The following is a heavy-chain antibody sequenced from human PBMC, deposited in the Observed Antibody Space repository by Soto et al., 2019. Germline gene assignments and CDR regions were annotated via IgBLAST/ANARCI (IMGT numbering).Heavy chain of an antibody. V-gene: IGHV4-34*01. Sequence: QVQLQQWGAGLLKPSETLSLTCAVYGGSFRGYYWSWIRQPPGKGLEWIGEINHSGSTNYNPSLKSRVTISVDTSKNQFSLKLSSVTAADTAVYYCARDRADIVVVPAAFDAFDIWGQGTMVTVSS. D-gene: IGHD2-2*01. CDR2: INHSGST. CDR1: GGSFRGYY. CDR3: ARDRADIVVVPAAFDAFDI. J-gene: IGHJ3*02.